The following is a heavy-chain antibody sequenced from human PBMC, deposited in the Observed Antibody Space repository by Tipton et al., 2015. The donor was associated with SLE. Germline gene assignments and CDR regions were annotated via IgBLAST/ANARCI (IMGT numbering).Heavy chain of an antibody. CDR1: GGSISSYY. CDR2: IYYSGST. J-gene: IGHJ4*02. CDR3: ARHQPVIAAALDY. D-gene: IGHD6-13*01. V-gene: IGHV4-59*08. Sequence: TLSLTCTVSGGSISSYYWSWIRQPPGKGLEWIGYIYYSGSTNYNPSLKSRVTISVDTSKNQFSLKLSSVTAADTAVYYCARHQPVIAAALDYWGQGTLVTVSS.